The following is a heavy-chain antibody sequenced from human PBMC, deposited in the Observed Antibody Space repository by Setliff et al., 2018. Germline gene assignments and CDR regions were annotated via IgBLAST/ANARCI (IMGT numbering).Heavy chain of an antibody. CDR2: IYYSGST. J-gene: IGHJ4*02. CDR3: ARSPSPGAYWNPRPFYSDY. V-gene: IGHV4-59*08. D-gene: IGHD1-26*01. CDR1: GFTFSEGW. Sequence: PGGSLRLSCAASGFTFSEGWMSWVRQAPGKGLEWIGYIYYSGSTNYNPSLKSRVTISVDTSKNQFSLKLSSVTAADTAVYYCARSPSPGAYWNPRPFYSDYWARGTLVTVSS.